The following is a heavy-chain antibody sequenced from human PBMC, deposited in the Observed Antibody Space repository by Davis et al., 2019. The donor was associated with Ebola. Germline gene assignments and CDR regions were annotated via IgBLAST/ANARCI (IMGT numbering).Heavy chain of an antibody. V-gene: IGHV1-2*02. D-gene: IGHD5-12*01. CDR3: ARSPVDIVATLRKGADYYFDY. CDR2: INPNSDGT. J-gene: IGHJ4*02. CDR1: GYTFTGYY. Sequence: ASVKVSCKASGYTFTGYYMHWVRQAPGQGLEWMGWINPNSDGTNYAQKFQGRVTMTRDTSISTAYMDLSRLRSDDSAVYYCARSPVDIVATLRKGADYYFDYWGQGTLVTVSS.